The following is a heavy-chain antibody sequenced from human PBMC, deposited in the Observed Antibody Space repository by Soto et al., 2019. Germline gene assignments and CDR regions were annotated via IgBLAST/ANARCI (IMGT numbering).Heavy chain of an antibody. CDR3: ARARQRDTGRGLDV. J-gene: IGHJ6*02. Sequence: SETLSLTCTISGDSINNYFWNWIRQSPGKGLEWIGYISYSGSTSYNPSLQSRVTISSDTSKNQFSLELSSVTAADTAVYYCARARQRDTGRGLDVWGQGTTVTVSS. V-gene: IGHV4-59*01. CDR2: ISYSGST. CDR1: GDSINNYF. D-gene: IGHD5-18*01.